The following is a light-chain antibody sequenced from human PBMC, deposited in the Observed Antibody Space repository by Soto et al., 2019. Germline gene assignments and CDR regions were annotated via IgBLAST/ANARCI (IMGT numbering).Light chain of an antibody. J-gene: IGLJ1*01. Sequence: QSALTQPASVSGSPGQSITISCTGTSSDIGSYNLVSWYQQYPGKAPKLMIYEDTKRPSGVSNRFSGSKSGNTASLTISGLQAEDEADYFCCSYAGINTFFVFGTGTKVTV. CDR1: SSDIGSYNL. CDR3: CSYAGINTFFV. V-gene: IGLV2-23*01. CDR2: EDT.